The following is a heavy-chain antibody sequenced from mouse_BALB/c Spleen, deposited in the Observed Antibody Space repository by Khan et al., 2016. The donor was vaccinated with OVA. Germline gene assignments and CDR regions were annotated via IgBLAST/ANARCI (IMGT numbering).Heavy chain of an antibody. CDR2: IGYRGST. CDR1: GYSITTDYA. D-gene: IGHD4-1*01. CDR3: ASLGPGFSY. Sequence: EVQLQESGPGLVKPSQSLSLTCTVTGYSITTDYAWNWIRQFPGNKLEWMGYIGYRGSTSYNPSLKSRISITRDTSKNQFFLQLNSVTTEDTATFYGASLGPGFSYWGQGTLVTVSA. J-gene: IGHJ3*01. V-gene: IGHV3-2*02.